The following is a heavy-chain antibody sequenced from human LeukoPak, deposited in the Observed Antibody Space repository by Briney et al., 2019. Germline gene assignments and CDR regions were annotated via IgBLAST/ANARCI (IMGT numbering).Heavy chain of an antibody. J-gene: IGHJ4*02. CDR3: AKDHYYGSGSYLDY. D-gene: IGHD3-10*01. CDR1: GLSLGTYA. CDR2: ISYDGSNK. V-gene: IGHV3-30*18. Sequence: GGSLRLSCAASGLSLGTYAMSWVRQAPGKGLEWVAVISYDGSNKYYADSVKGRFTISRDNSKNTLYLQMNSLRAEDTAVYYCAKDHYYGSGSYLDYWGQGTLVTVSS.